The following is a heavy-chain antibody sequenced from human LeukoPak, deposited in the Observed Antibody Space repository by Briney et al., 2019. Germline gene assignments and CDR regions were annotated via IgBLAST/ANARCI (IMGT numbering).Heavy chain of an antibody. D-gene: IGHD3-3*01. CDR2: INHSGST. CDR1: GGSFSGYY. CDR3: ASMPYDFWSGYFYAFDI. Sequence: SETLSLTCAVYGGSFSGYYWSWIRQPPGKGLEWIGEINHSGSTNYNPSLKSRVTISVDTSKNQFSLKLSSVTAADTAVYYCASMPYDFWSGYFYAFDIWGQGTMVTVSS. V-gene: IGHV4-34*01. J-gene: IGHJ3*02.